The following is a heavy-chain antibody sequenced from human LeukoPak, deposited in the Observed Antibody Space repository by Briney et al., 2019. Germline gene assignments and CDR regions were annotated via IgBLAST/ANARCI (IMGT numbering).Heavy chain of an antibody. V-gene: IGHV3-11*01. Sequence: PGGSLRLSCAASRLTYRDYYMSGIRQAPGKALEWVSYISSSGSTIYYADSVKGRFTISRDNAKNSLYLQMNSLRDEDTAVYYCARGARSWYYWGQGTLVTVSS. CDR2: ISSSGSTI. CDR3: ARGARSWYY. D-gene: IGHD6-19*01. CDR1: RLTYRDYY. J-gene: IGHJ4*02.